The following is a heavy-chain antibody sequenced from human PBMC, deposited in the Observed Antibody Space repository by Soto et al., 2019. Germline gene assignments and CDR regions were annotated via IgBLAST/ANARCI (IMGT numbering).Heavy chain of an antibody. CDR3: ATGRYGDY. CDR2: ISAHSGNT. CDR1: GYGFTTYG. D-gene: IGHD1-1*01. V-gene: IGHV1-18*01. Sequence: QVHLVQSGAEVKKPGASVKVSCKGSGYGFTTYGITWVRQAPGQGLEWMAWISAHSGNTNYAQKLQGRVTVTRDTSTSTAYMELRSLRSDDTAVYYCATGRYGDYWGQGALVTVSS. J-gene: IGHJ4*02.